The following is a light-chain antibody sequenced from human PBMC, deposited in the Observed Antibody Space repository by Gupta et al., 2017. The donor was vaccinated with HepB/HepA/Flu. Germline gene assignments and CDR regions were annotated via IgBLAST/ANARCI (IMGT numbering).Light chain of an antibody. CDR2: GNS. CDR3: QSYDSSLSAL. V-gene: IGLV1-40*01. CDR1: SSNIGAGYD. Sequence: QSVLTQPPPVSGAPGPRVTISCTGCSSNIGAGYDVHWYQQHPGTAPKLLIYGNSNRPSGVPDRFSGSKSGTSASLAITGLQAEDEADYYCQSYDSSLSALFGGGTKLTVL. J-gene: IGLJ2*01.